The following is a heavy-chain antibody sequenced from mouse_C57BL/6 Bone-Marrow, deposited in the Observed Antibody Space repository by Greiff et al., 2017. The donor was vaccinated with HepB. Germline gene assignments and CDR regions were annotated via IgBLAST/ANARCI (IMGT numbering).Heavy chain of an antibody. CDR3: ARRTPYGYFDV. CDR1: GFTFSDYE. J-gene: IGHJ1*03. CDR2: ISNLAYSI. V-gene: IGHV5-15*01. Sequence: EVQRVESGGGLVQPGGSLNLSCSASGFTFSDYEMAWVRQTPRKGHEWVAFISNLAYSIYYAYTVTGRFTISRENAKNTLYLEMSSLRTEDTAMYYCARRTPYGYFDVWGTGTTVTVSS.